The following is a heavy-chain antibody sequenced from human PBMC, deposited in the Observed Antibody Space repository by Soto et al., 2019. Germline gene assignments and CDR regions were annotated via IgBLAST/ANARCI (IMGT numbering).Heavy chain of an antibody. V-gene: IGHV3-21*01. J-gene: IGHJ6*02. CDR1: GFTFSSYS. D-gene: IGHD6-6*01. CDR3: ARGGKIAARPRYYYYYGMDV. CDR2: ISSSSSYI. Sequence: GGSLRLSCAASGFTFSSYSMNWVRQAPGKGLEWVSSISSSSSYIYYADSVKGRFTISRDNAKNSLYLQMNSLRAEDTAVYYCARGGKIAARPRYYYYYGMDVWGQGTTVTVSS.